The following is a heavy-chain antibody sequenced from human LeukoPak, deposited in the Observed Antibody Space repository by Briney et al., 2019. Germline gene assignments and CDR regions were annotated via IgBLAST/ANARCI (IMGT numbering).Heavy chain of an antibody. D-gene: IGHD2-15*01. CDR3: ARAVIVVAAATQRNWFDP. Sequence: PSENLSLTCAVYGRSFSGYYWTWIRQTPGKGLEWIGEINHSGITDYNPSLRSRVTISVDTSKNQFSLKLSSVTAADTAIYYCARAVIVVAAATQRNWFDPWGQGTLVTVSS. J-gene: IGHJ5*02. CDR1: GRSFSGYY. V-gene: IGHV4-34*01. CDR2: INHSGIT.